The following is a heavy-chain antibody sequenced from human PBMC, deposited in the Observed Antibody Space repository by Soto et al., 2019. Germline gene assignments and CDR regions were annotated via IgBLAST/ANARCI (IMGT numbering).Heavy chain of an antibody. CDR2: INPSGGST. CDR3: ARDGSAAAQNGPYYYYGMDV. CDR1: GYTFTSYY. J-gene: IGHJ6*02. D-gene: IGHD6-13*01. Sequence: GASVKVSCKASGYTFTSYYMHWVRQAPGQGLEWMGIINPSGGSTSYAQKFQGRVTMTRDTSTSTVYMELSSLRSEDTAVYYCARDGSAAAQNGPYYYYGMDVWGQGTTVTVSS. V-gene: IGHV1-46*01.